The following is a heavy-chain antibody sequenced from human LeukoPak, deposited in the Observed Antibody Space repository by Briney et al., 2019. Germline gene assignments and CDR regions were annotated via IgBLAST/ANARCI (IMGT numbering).Heavy chain of an antibody. CDR3: ARDQYCGGDCYSVFDY. V-gene: IGHV4-4*07. CDR2: IYTSGST. CDR1: GGSISSYY. Sequence: SETLSLTCTVSGGSISSYYWSWIRQPAGKGLEWIGRIYTSGSTNYNPSLKSRVTMSVDTSKNRFSLKLSSVTAADTAVYYCARDQYCGGDCYSVFDYWGQGTLVTVSS. D-gene: IGHD2-21*02. J-gene: IGHJ4*02.